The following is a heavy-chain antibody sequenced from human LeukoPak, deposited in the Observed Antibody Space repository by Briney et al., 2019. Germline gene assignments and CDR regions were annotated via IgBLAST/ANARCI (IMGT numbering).Heavy chain of an antibody. D-gene: IGHD1-26*01. J-gene: IGHJ4*02. CDR3: ARGREWEPKVFDY. CDR2: IYYSGST. V-gene: IGHV4-59*01. Sequence: PSEALSLTCTVSGGSISGYYWSWIRQPPGKGLEWIGYIYYSGSTNYNPSLKSRVTISVDTSKNQFSLKLSSVTAADTAVYYCARGREWEPKVFDYWGRGTLVTVSS. CDR1: GGSISGYY.